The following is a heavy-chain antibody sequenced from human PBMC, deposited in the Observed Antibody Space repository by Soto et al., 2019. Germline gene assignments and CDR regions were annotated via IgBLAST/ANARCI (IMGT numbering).Heavy chain of an antibody. D-gene: IGHD3-16*01. CDR3: ARGVPGGNYYYYHYMDV. J-gene: IGHJ6*03. CDR1: GGSISSYY. Sequence: SETLSLTCTVSGGSISSYYWSWIRQPPGKGLEWIGYIYYSGSTNYNPSLKSRVTISVDTSKNQFSLKLSSVTAADTAVYYCARGVPGGNYYYYHYMDVWGKGTTVTVS. V-gene: IGHV4-59*12. CDR2: IYYSGST.